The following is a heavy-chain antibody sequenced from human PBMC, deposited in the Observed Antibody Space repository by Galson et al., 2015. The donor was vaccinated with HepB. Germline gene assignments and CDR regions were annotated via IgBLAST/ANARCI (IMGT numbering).Heavy chain of an antibody. D-gene: IGHD2/OR15-2a*01. CDR1: GLIFRNYW. CDR3: ARDVL. J-gene: IGHJ4*02. CDR2: IKYDGSEK. V-gene: IGHV3-7*03. Sequence: SLRLSCAASGLIFRNYWMNWVRQAPGKGLEWVANIKYDGSEKYYVASMKGRFTISRDNAKNSLYLQMNSLRVEDTAVYYCARDVLWGQGTLVTVSS.